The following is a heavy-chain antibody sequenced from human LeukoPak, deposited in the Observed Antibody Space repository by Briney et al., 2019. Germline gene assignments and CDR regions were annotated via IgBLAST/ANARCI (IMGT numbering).Heavy chain of an antibody. V-gene: IGHV3-23*01. CDR2: ISGSGGST. D-gene: IGHD4-17*01. Sequence: GGSLRLSCAASGFTFSSYARSWVRQAPGRGLEWVSGISGSGGSTSYADSVKGRFTISRDISRNTLYLQMNSLRAEDTAVYFCAKTYGDYIQRPLDYWGQGTLVTVSS. CDR3: AKTYGDYIQRPLDY. J-gene: IGHJ4*02. CDR1: GFTFSSYA.